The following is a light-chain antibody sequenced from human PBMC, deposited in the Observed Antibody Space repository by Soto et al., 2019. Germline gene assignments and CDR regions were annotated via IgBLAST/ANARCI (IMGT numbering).Light chain of an antibody. Sequence: QSALAQPASVSRSPGQSITISCTGTSSDVGGYDYVSWYQQHPGKAPKLMIYDVTTRPSVVSNRFSCSKSVNTASLTISGLQAEDEADYYCISYASINTYVFGTGTKVTVL. CDR3: ISYASINTYV. CDR1: SSDVGGYDY. J-gene: IGLJ1*01. CDR2: DVT. V-gene: IGLV2-14*01.